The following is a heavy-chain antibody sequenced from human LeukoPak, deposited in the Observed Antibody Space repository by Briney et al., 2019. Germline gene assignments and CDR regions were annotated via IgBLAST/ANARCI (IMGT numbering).Heavy chain of an antibody. J-gene: IGHJ4*02. Sequence: PGGSLRLSCAASGFTFDDYAMHWVRQAPGKGLEWVSGISWNSGSIGYADSVKGRFTISRDNAKNSLYLQMNSLRAEDTALYYCAKDFGWELLGIDYWGQGTLVTVSS. V-gene: IGHV3-9*01. D-gene: IGHD1-26*01. CDR3: AKDFGWELLGIDY. CDR2: ISWNSGSI. CDR1: GFTFDDYA.